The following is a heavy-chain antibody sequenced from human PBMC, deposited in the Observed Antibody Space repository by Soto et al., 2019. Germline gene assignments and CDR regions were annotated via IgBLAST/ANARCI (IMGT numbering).Heavy chain of an antibody. V-gene: IGHV1-46*01. D-gene: IGHD3-16*01. Sequence: QVQLVQSGAEVKRLGASVKVPCKALGYTFTNYYMYWVGQAPGQGLEWMGGIHYSGATPAYAQKFQGRVTIARDTSTSTVYVGLSSLTTEDKAVYYCARGGPDLPTIGSFDYWGQGTLVTVSS. J-gene: IGHJ4*02. CDR1: GYTFTNYY. CDR2: IHYSGATP. CDR3: ARGGPDLPTIGSFDY.